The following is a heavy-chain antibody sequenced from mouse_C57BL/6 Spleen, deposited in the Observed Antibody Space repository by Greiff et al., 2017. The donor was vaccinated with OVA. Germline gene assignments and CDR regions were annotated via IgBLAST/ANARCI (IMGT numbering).Heavy chain of an antibody. D-gene: IGHD1-1*02. CDR1: GYSITSGYY. CDR2: ISYDGSN. CDR3: ARPNYGYFDY. J-gene: IGHJ2*01. V-gene: IGHV3-6*01. Sequence: EVKLMESGPGLVKPSQSLSLTCSVTGYSITSGYYWNWIRQFPGNKLEWMGYISYDGSNNYNPSLKNRISITRDTSKNQFFLKLNSVTTEDTATYYCARPNYGYFDYWGQGTTLTVSS.